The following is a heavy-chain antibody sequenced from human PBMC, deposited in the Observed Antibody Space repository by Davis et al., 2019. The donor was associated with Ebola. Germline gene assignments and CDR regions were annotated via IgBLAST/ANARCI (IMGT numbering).Heavy chain of an antibody. CDR1: AYTFTGYY. J-gene: IGHJ4*02. D-gene: IGHD6-19*01. Sequence: AASVKVSCKASAYTFTGYYMHWVRQAPGQGLEWMGWINPNSGGTNYAQKFQGRVTMTRDTSISTAYMELSRLRSDDTAVYYCARGYSSGWYGFDYWGQGTLVTVSS. CDR3: ARGYSSGWYGFDY. CDR2: INPNSGGT. V-gene: IGHV1-2*02.